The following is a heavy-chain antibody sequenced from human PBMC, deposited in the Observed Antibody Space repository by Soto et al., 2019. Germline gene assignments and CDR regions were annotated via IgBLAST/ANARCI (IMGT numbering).Heavy chain of an antibody. D-gene: IGHD5-18*01. V-gene: IGHV4-31*03. CDR2: IYYSGST. CDR3: ARGYSYGHARGWWFDP. CDR1: GGSISSGGYY. J-gene: IGHJ5*02. Sequence: QVQLQESGPGLVKPSQTLSLTCTVSGGSISSGGYYWSWIRQHPGKGLEWIGYIYYSGSTYYNPSIKSRVTISVDTSKNQCSLKLSSVTAADTAVYYCARGYSYGHARGWWFDPWGQGTLVTVSS.